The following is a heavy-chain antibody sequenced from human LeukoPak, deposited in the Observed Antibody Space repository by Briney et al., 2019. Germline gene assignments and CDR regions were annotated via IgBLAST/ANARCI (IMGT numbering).Heavy chain of an antibody. CDR2: IYSSGRT. CDR3: RKREGPTTGIYY. V-gene: IGHV4-39*07. D-gene: IGHD1-26*01. J-gene: IGHJ4*02. Sequence: AETLSLTCTVSGVSISSTNSYWGWLRQSPGTGREGFGNIYSSGRTYYNPSRKRRVTISINTCEKQCCRKETSVTAAGPGISWARKREGPTTGIYYWGQGTLVTVSS. CDR1: GVSISSTNSY.